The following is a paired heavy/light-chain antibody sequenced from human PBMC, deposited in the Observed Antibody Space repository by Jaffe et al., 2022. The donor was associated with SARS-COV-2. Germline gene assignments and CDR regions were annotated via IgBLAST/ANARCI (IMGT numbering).Light chain of an antibody. CDR2: QIS. CDR1: QSLVHSDGNTY. J-gene: IGKJ4*01. Sequence: DIVMTQTPPSSPVTLGRPASISCRSSQSLVHSDGNTYLSWLQQRPGQPPRLLIYQISKRFSGVPDRFSGSGAGTDFTLEISRVEAEDVGIYYCMQATQFPLTFGGGTKVEIK. V-gene: IGKV2-24*01. CDR3: MQATQFPLT.
Heavy chain of an antibody. CDR2: LQYDVSGK. D-gene: IGHD3-10*01. V-gene: IGHV3-7*01. CDR1: GFTLRDNW. Sequence: EVQLVESGGGLVQPGGSLRLSCAASGFTLRDNWISWVRQAPGKGLEWVASLQYDVSGKYYVDSVKGRFTISSDSAKNSVSLQMNSLRAEDTAVYYCARSLFGAFDFRGQGTMVTVSS. CDR3: ARSLFGAFDF. J-gene: IGHJ3*01.